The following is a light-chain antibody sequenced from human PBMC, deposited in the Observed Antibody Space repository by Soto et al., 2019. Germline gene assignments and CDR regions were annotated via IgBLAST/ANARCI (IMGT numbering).Light chain of an antibody. Sequence: QSALTQPASVSGSPGQSITISCTGTSSDVGSYNLVSWYQQHPGKAPKLMIYEVSKRPSGVSHRFSGSKSGNTASLTISGLQAEDDADYYCCSYEGSSTLVFGGGTKVTVL. CDR2: EVS. CDR1: SSDVGSYNL. J-gene: IGLJ2*01. V-gene: IGLV2-23*02. CDR3: CSYEGSSTLV.